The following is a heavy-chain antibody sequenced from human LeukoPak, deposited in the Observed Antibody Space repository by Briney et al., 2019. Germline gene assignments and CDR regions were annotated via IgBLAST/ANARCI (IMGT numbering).Heavy chain of an antibody. D-gene: IGHD2-2*01. V-gene: IGHV1-18*01. J-gene: IGHJ4*02. CDR2: ISAYNGNT. CDR3: ARRLGYCSSTSCSSFDY. Sequence: ASVKVSCKASGYTFTSYGISWVRQAPGQGLEWMGWISAYNGNTNYAQKLQGRVTMTTDTSTSTAYMELRSLRSDDTAVYYCARRLGYCSSTSCSSFDYWGQGTLGTVSS. CDR1: GYTFTSYG.